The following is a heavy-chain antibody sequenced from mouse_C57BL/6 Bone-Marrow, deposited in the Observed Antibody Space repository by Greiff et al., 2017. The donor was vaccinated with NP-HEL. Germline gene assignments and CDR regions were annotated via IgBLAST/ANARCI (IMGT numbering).Heavy chain of an antibody. CDR3: ARGDYGYDRDWYFDV. V-gene: IGHV5-6*02. D-gene: IGHD2-2*01. CDR2: ISSGGSYT. Sequence: DVKLQESGGDLVKPGGSLKLSCAASGFTFSSYGMSWVRQTPDKRLAWVATISSGGSYTYYPDSVKGRFTISRDHAKNTLYLQMSSLKSEDTAMYYCARGDYGYDRDWYFDVWGTGTTVTVSS. J-gene: IGHJ1*03. CDR1: GFTFSSYG.